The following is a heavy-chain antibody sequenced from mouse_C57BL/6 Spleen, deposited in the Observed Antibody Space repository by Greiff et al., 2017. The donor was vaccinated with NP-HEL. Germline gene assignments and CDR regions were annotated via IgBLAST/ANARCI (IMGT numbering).Heavy chain of an antibody. Sequence: EVQLVESGGGLVKPGGSLKLSCAASGFTFSSSAMSWVRQTPEKRLEWVATISDGGSYTYYPDNVKGRFTISRDNAKNNLYLQMSHLKSEDTAMYYCAREGLLGCDYWGQGTTLTVSS. J-gene: IGHJ2*01. CDR3: AREGLLGCDY. CDR1: GFTFSSSA. V-gene: IGHV5-4*01. D-gene: IGHD2-3*01. CDR2: ISDGGSYT.